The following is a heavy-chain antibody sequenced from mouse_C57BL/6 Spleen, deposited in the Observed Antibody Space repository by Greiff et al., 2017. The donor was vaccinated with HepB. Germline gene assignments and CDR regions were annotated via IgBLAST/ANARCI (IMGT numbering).Heavy chain of an antibody. CDR3: TRWGYYGSSPYY. CDR2: IDPETGGT. CDR1: GYTFTDYE. V-gene: IGHV1-15*01. Sequence: QVQLKQSGAELVRPGASVTLSCKASGYTFTDYEMHWVKQTPVHGLEWIGAIDPETGGTAYNQKFKGKAILTADKSSSTAYMELRSLTSEDSAVYYCTRWGYYGSSPYYWGQGTTLTVSS. D-gene: IGHD1-1*01. J-gene: IGHJ2*01.